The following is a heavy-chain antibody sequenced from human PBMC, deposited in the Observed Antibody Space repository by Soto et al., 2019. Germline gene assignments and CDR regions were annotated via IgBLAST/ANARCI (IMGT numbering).Heavy chain of an antibody. Sequence: SQTLSLTCTVSGDSISRYYSSWIRQPPGKGLEGIGYIYYRGSTNYNPSLKSRVTISVATSKNPFSLKLSSVTAAHSAVSYCARALGEFDYWGQGTLVTVSS. CDR3: ARALGEFDY. CDR1: GDSISRYY. J-gene: IGHJ4*02. D-gene: IGHD3-16*01. CDR2: IYYRGST. V-gene: IGHV4-59*12.